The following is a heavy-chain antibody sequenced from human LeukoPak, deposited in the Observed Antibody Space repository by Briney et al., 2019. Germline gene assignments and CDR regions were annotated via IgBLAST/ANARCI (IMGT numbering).Heavy chain of an antibody. CDR2: FDPEDGET. CDR3: ATAFHRSGYFQPLDY. J-gene: IGHJ4*02. D-gene: IGHD3-22*01. Sequence: ASVKVSCKVSVYTLTELSMHWVRQAPGKGLEWMGGFDPEDGETIYAQKFQGRVTMTEDTSTDTAYMELSSLRSEDTAVYYCATAFHRSGYFQPLDYWGQGTLVTVSS. CDR1: VYTLTELS. V-gene: IGHV1-24*01.